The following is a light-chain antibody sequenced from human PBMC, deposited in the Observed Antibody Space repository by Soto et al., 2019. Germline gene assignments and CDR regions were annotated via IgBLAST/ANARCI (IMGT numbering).Light chain of an antibody. CDR2: EVS. V-gene: IGLV2-14*01. Sequence: QSVLTQPASVSGSPGQSITISCTGTSSDVGGYNYVSWYQQHPGKAPKLMIYEVSNRPSGVSNRFSGSKSGNTASLTISGLQAEDEAAYYCSSYAGSDNPYVFGTGTKVTVL. CDR3: SSYAGSDNPYV. J-gene: IGLJ1*01. CDR1: SSDVGGYNY.